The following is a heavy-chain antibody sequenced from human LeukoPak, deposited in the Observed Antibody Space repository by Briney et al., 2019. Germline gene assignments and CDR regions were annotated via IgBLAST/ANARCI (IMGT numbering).Heavy chain of an antibody. D-gene: IGHD3-10*01. J-gene: IGHJ6*03. CDR3: ARDSRVSGSYPSVGYYYYYMDV. Sequence: SETLSLTCTVSGGSISSGSYYWSWIRQPAGKGLEWIGRIYTNGSTNYNPSLKSRVTISVDTSKNQFSLKLSSVTAADTAVYYCARDSRVSGSYPSVGYYYYYMDVWGKGTTVTISS. V-gene: IGHV4-61*02. CDR2: IYTNGST. CDR1: GGSISSGSYY.